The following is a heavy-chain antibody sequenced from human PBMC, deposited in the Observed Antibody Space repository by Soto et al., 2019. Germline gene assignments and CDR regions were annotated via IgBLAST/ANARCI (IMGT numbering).Heavy chain of an antibody. CDR1: GDSIISSNW. CDR2: IYHSGST. Sequence: QVQLQESGPRLVKPSGTLSLTCGVSGDSIISSNWWSWVRQPLGKGLECIGEIYHSGSTHYTPSLNSRVTMSVDKSKNHFSLKLTSVTAADTAVYFCATGLSSSWYSHNDSWGQGTLVTVSS. CDR3: ATGLSSSWYSHNDS. D-gene: IGHD6-13*01. V-gene: IGHV4-4*02. J-gene: IGHJ4*02.